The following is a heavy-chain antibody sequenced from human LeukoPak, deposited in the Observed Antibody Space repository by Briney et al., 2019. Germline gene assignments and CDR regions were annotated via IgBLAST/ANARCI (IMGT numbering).Heavy chain of an antibody. D-gene: IGHD3-9*01. V-gene: IGHV4-30-4*08. Sequence: SQTLSLTCTVSGGSISSGGYYWSWIRQPPGKGLEWIGYIYYSGSTYYNPSLKSRVTISVDTSKNQFSLKLSSVTAADTAVYYCATTAKYYDILTGYYQKGGVDYWGQGTLVTVSS. CDR3: ATTAKYYDILTGYYQKGGVDY. CDR2: IYYSGST. J-gene: IGHJ4*02. CDR1: GGSISSGGYY.